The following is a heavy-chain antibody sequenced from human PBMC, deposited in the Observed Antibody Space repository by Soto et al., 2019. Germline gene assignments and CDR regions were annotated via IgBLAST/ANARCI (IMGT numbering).Heavy chain of an antibody. CDR1: GYTFTSYG. CDR3: ARDLSRRYSYGLFDY. D-gene: IGHD5-18*01. V-gene: IGHV1-18*01. J-gene: IGHJ4*02. Sequence: QVQLVQSGAEVKKPGASVKVSCKASGYTFTSYGISWVRQAPGQGLEWMGWISAYNGNTNYAQKLQGRVTLTTDTSTSTAYMELRSLRSDDTAVYYCARDLSRRYSYGLFDYWGQGTLVTVSS. CDR2: ISAYNGNT.